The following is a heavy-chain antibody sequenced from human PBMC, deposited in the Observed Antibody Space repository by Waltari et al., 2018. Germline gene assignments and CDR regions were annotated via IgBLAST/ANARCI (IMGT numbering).Heavy chain of an antibody. J-gene: IGHJ4*02. CDR2: IYYSGCT. V-gene: IGHV4-30-4*08. CDR3: ASSPYSSPMGESYFDY. Sequence: QVQLQKSGTGLVKPSQTLSLTCTVSGGSISSCDYYWSWLRQPPGKGLEWIGYIYYSGCTYYNPSLKSRVTISVDTSKNQFSLKLSSVTAADTAVYYCASSPYSSPMGESYFDYWGQGTLVTVSS. D-gene: IGHD6-13*01. CDR1: GGSISSCDYY.